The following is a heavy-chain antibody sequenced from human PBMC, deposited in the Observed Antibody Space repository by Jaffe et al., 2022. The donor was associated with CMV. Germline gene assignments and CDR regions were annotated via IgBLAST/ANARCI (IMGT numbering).Heavy chain of an antibody. CDR3: ARDPVVAATDYWFDP. D-gene: IGHD2-15*01. V-gene: IGHV3-21*01. CDR2: ISSSSSYI. J-gene: IGHJ5*02. CDR1: GFTFSSYS. Sequence: EVQLVESGGGLVKPGGSLRLSCAASGFTFSSYSMNWVRQAPGKGLEWVSSISSSSSYIYYADSVKGRFTISRDNAKNSLYLQMNSLRAEDTAVYYCARDPVVAATDYWFDPWGQGTLVTVSS.